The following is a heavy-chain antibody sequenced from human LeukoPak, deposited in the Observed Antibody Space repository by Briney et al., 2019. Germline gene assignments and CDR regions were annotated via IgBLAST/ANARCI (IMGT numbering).Heavy chain of an antibody. CDR3: AKAPPYTKYFDY. CDR1: GFTFSSYS. CDR2: ISNSGDAT. Sequence: PGGSLRLSCAASGFTFSSYSMNWVRQAPGQGLEWGSTISNSGDATFYADPVKGRFTISRDNSKNTLYLQMYSLRAEDTAIYYCAKAPPYTKYFDYWGQGTLLTVSS. D-gene: IGHD1-1*01. V-gene: IGHV3-23*01. J-gene: IGHJ4*02.